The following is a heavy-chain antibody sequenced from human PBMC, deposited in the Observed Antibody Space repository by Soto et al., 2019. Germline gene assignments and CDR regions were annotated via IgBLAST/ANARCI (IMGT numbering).Heavy chain of an antibody. CDR1: GFTFSNAW. D-gene: IGHD2-21*01. V-gene: IGHV3-15*07. CDR2: IKRKIGGGTT. J-gene: IGHJ4*01. Sequence: EVQLVESGGGLVKPGGSLRLSCVGSGFTFSNAWINWVRQAPGKGLEWVGRIKRKIGGGTTDFAGHVKGTIAISRDDSKNIAYIQMNSLKIEDSTLYYCSTDSYSDIMVVRFDNWAPGTRVTVSS. CDR3: STDSYSDIMVVRFDN.